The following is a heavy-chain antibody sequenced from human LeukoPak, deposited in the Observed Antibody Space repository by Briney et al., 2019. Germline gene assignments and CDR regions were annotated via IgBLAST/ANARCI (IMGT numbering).Heavy chain of an antibody. Sequence: GGSLRLSCAASGFTFSSYGMSWVRQAPGKGLEWVSAISGSGGSTYYADSVKGRFTISRDNSKNTLYLQMNSLRAEDTAVYYCAKAAITMIVVVTSYYFDYWGQGTLVTVSS. J-gene: IGHJ4*02. D-gene: IGHD3-22*01. CDR1: GFTFSSYG. V-gene: IGHV3-23*01. CDR2: ISGSGGST. CDR3: AKAAITMIVVVTSYYFDY.